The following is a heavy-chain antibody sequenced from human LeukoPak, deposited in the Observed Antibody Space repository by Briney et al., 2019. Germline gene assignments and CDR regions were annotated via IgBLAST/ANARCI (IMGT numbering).Heavy chain of an antibody. CDR2: ISSSSSYI. CDR3: ARIYCTNGVCYFDY. D-gene: IGHD2-8*01. CDR1: GFTFSSYS. J-gene: IGHJ4*02. V-gene: IGHV3-21*01. Sequence: KAGGSLRLSCAASGFTFSSYSMNWVRQAPGKGLEWVSSISSSSSYIYYADSVKGRFTISRDNAKNSLYLQMDSLRAEDTAVYYCARIYCTNGVCYFDYWGQGTLVTVSS.